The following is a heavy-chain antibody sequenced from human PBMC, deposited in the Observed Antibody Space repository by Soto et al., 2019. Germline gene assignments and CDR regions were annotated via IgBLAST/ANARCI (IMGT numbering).Heavy chain of an antibody. V-gene: IGHV1-18*01. Sequence: ASVKVSCKASGYTFTSYGISWVRQAPGQGLEWMGWISASNGNTNYAQKLQGRVTMTTDTSTSTAYMELRSLRSDDTAMYYCARAWIHYYDSSGYYYAFDYWGQGTLVTVSS. CDR3: ARAWIHYYDSSGYYYAFDY. CDR2: ISASNGNT. J-gene: IGHJ4*02. CDR1: GYTFTSYG. D-gene: IGHD3-22*01.